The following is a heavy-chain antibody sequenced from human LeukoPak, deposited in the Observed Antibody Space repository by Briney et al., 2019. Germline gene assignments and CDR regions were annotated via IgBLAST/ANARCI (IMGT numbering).Heavy chain of an antibody. CDR1: GFTFSSYG. J-gene: IGHJ4*02. D-gene: IGHD5-18*01. V-gene: IGHV3-33*01. CDR2: IWYDGSNK. Sequence: PGRSLRLSCAASGFTFSSYGMHWVRQAPGKGLEWVAVIWYDGSNKYYADSVKGRFTISRDNSKNTLYLQMNSLRAEDTAVYYCARDEYSYGWDYWGQGTLVTVSS. CDR3: ARDEYSYGWDY.